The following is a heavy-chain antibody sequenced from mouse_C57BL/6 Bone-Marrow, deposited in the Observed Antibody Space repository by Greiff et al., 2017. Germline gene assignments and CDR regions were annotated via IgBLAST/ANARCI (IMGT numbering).Heavy chain of an antibody. CDR2: ISGGGGNT. D-gene: IGHD1-1*01. Sequence: EVKVVESGGGLVKPGGSLKLSCAASGFTFSSYTMSWVRQTPEKRLEWVATISGGGGNTYYPDSVKGRFTISRDNAKNTLYLQMSSLRSEDTALYYCARHHYYGSSYGYFDVWGTGTTVTVSS. J-gene: IGHJ1*03. V-gene: IGHV5-9*01. CDR1: GFTFSSYT. CDR3: ARHHYYGSSYGYFDV.